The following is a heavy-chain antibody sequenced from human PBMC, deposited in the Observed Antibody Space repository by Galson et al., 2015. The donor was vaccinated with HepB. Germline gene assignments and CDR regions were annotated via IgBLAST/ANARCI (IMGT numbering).Heavy chain of an antibody. CDR3: AKELGYCSSTSCYDFDY. CDR1: GFTFSSYG. CDR2: ISYDGSNK. V-gene: IGHV3-30*18. D-gene: IGHD2-2*01. J-gene: IGHJ4*02. Sequence: SLRLSCAGSGFTFSSYGMHWVRQAPGKGLEWVAVISYDGSNKYYADSVKGRFTISRDNSKNTLYLQMNSLRAEDTAVYYCAKELGYCSSTSCYDFDYWGQGTLVTVSS.